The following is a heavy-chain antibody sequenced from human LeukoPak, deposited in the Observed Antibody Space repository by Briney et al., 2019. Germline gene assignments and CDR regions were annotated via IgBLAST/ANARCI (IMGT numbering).Heavy chain of an antibody. J-gene: IGHJ4*02. V-gene: IGHV4-59*08. CDR2: IYDSGST. CDR3: AAQVIAAAAPSYY. CDR1: GGSISSYY. D-gene: IGHD6-13*01. Sequence: PSETLSLTCTVSGGSISSYYWSWIRQPPGKGLEWIGYIYDSGSTNYNPSLKSRVTISVDTSKNQSSLKLSSVTAADTAVYFCAAQVIAAAAPSYYWGQGALVTVSS.